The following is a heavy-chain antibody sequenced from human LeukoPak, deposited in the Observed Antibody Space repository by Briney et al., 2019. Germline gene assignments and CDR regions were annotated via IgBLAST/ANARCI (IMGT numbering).Heavy chain of an antibody. Sequence: PGGSLRLSCAASGFTFSNYGMHWVRQAPGKGLEWVGRIKNKFNGETTDYAAPVKGRFTISRDDSKKTLYLQMNSLKADDTAVYFCTTVTVCTGSSCPGAFDHWGQGTLVTVSS. D-gene: IGHD2-8*02. J-gene: IGHJ4*02. CDR3: TTVTVCTGSSCPGAFDH. CDR1: GFTFSNYG. V-gene: IGHV3-15*01. CDR2: IKNKFNGETT.